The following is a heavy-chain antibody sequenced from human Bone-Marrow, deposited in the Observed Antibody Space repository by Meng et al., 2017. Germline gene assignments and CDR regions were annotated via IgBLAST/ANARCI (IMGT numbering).Heavy chain of an antibody. D-gene: IGHD1-26*01. CDR3: ARDLERWEPRGFDY. Sequence: GESLKISCAASGFTLSSYWMHWVRQAPGKGLVWVSRINSDGSSTSYADSVKGRFTISRDNAKNTLYLQMNSLRAEDTAVYYCARDLERWEPRGFDYWGQGNRVNVYS. V-gene: IGHV3-74*01. CDR2: INSDGSST. J-gene: IGHJ4*02. CDR1: GFTLSSYW.